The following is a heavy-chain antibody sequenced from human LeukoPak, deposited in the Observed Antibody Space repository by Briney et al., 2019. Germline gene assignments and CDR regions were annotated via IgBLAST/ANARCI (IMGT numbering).Heavy chain of an antibody. CDR2: INPNSGGT. CDR1: GYTFTGYY. CDR3: ARAPPSNRWASPLWFGELAFPFDY. Sequence: ASVKVSCKASGYTFTGYYMHWVRQAPGQGLEWMGWINPNSGGTNYAQKFQGWVTMTRDTSISTAYMELSRLRSDDTAVYYCARAPPSNRWASPLWFGELAFPFDYWGQGTLVTVSS. D-gene: IGHD3-10*01. V-gene: IGHV1-2*04. J-gene: IGHJ4*02.